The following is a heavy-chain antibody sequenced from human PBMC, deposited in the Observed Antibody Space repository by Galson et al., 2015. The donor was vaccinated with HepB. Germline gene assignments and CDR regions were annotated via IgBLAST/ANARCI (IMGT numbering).Heavy chain of an antibody. CDR2: IRSSSTYI. CDR1: AINFSDYS. J-gene: IGHJ4*02. D-gene: IGHD2-2*01. Sequence: SLRLSCAASAINFSDYSMNWVRQAPGKGLEWVSSIRSSSTYIYYADSVKGRFTISRDSAKSSLYLQMNSLRAEDTAVYYCARAPFSEISVVKGGPFVDYWGRGTQVTVSP. CDR3: ARAPFSEISVVKGGPFVDY. V-gene: IGHV3-21*01.